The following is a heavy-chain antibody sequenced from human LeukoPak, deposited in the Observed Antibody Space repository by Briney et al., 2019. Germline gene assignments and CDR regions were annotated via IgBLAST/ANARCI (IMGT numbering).Heavy chain of an antibody. D-gene: IGHD6-13*01. Sequence: SETLSLTCTVSGGSISSGDYYWSWIRQPPGKGLEWTGYIYYSGSTYYNPSLKSRVTISVDTSKNQFSLKLSSVTAADTAVYYCARAHSSSWYEWFDPWGQRTLGTVSS. CDR1: GGSISSGDYY. CDR2: IYYSGST. J-gene: IGHJ5*02. V-gene: IGHV4-30-4*01. CDR3: ARAHSSSWYEWFDP.